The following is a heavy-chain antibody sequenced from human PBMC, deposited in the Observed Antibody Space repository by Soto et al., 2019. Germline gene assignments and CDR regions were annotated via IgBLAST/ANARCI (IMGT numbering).Heavy chain of an antibody. J-gene: IGHJ4*02. D-gene: IGHD5-12*01. CDR1: GYSLTTYW. CDR3: ARHGSVATKGETYDY. Sequence: GESLKISCKTSGYSLTTYWFAWVRQMPGKGLEWMGIIYPGDSDTRYSPSFQGQVTISADKSISTAYLQWSSLKASDTAMYYCARHGSVATKGETYDYWGQGTLVTVSS. CDR2: IYPGDSDT. V-gene: IGHV5-51*01.